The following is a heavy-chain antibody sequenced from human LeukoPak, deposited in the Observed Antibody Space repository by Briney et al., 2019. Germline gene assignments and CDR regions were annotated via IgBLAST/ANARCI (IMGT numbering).Heavy chain of an antibody. Sequence: GGSLRLSCAASGFTFSSHWMSWVRQAPGKGLEWVANIKQDGSEKYYVDSVKGRFTISRDNAKNSLYLQMNSLRAEDTALYYCARWGGGSYPPFEDYWGQGTLVTVSS. CDR1: GFTFSSHW. V-gene: IGHV3-7*03. CDR3: ARWGGGSYPPFEDY. D-gene: IGHD2-15*01. J-gene: IGHJ4*02. CDR2: IKQDGSEK.